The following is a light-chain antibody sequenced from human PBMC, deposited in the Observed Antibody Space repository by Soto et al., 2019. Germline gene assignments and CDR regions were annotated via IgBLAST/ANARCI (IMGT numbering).Light chain of an antibody. V-gene: IGKV1-5*03. CDR1: QSISSW. J-gene: IGKJ2*01. CDR3: QEYNSHSRYT. Sequence: DIQMTQSPSTLSASVGDRVTITCRASQSISSWLAWYQQKPGKAPQLLIYTASRLESGVPSRFSGSGSGTEFTLTISSLQPDDFATYYCQEYNSHSRYTFGQGTKLEIK. CDR2: TAS.